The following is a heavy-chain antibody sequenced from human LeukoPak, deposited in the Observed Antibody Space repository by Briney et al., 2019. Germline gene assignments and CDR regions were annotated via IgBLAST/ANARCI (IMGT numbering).Heavy chain of an antibody. CDR3: AKDAGRGDVDYFDY. V-gene: IGHV3-23*01. J-gene: IGHJ4*02. CDR2: ISDSGGNT. D-gene: IGHD3-10*01. Sequence: GGSLRLSCAASGFTFSSYAMSWVRQVPGKGLEWVSAISDSGGNTYYADFVRGRFTISRDNSKNTLYLQMNSLRAEDTAMYFCAKDAGRGDVDYFDYWGQGTLVTVSS. CDR1: GFTFSSYA.